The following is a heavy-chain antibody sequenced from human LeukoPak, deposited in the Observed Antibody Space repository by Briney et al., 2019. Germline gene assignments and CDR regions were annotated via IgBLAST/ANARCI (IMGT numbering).Heavy chain of an antibody. CDR2: ISYDGSNK. Sequence: PGRSLRLSCAASGFTFSSYAMHWVRQAPGKGLEWVAVISYDGSNKYYADAVKGRFTISRDNSKNTLYLQINSLRAEDTAVYYCERADNYVDIVATIAHWGQGTLVTVSS. CDR1: GFTFSSYA. CDR3: ERADNYVDIVATIAH. V-gene: IGHV3-30-3*01. J-gene: IGHJ4*02. D-gene: IGHD5-12*01.